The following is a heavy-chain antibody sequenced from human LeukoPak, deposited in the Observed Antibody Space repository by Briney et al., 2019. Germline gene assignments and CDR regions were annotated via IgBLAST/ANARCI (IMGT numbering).Heavy chain of an antibody. CDR2: ISAYNGNT. J-gene: IGHJ4*02. CDR1: GYTFTSYG. CDR3: ARAEYYDYVWGSYRPYYFDY. D-gene: IGHD3-16*02. Sequence: ASVKVSCKASGYTFTSYGISWVRQAPRQGLEWMGWISAYNGNTNYAQKLQGRVTMTTDTSTSTAYMELRSLRSDDTAVYYCARAEYYDYVWGSYRPYYFDYWGQGTLVTVSS. V-gene: IGHV1-18*04.